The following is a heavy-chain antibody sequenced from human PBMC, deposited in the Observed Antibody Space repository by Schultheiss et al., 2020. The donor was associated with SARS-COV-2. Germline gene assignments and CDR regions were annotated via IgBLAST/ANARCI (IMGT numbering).Heavy chain of an antibody. D-gene: IGHD2-21*02. J-gene: IGHJ1*01. V-gene: IGHV4-59*08. CDR1: GGSISSYY. Sequence: SQTLSLTCTVSGGSISSYYWSWIRQPPGKGLEWIGYIYYSGSTYYNPSLKSRVTISVDTSKNQFSLKLSSVTAADTAVYYCARSPWGCGGDCYYQHWGQGTLVTVSS. CDR2: IYYSGST. CDR3: ARSPWGCGGDCYYQH.